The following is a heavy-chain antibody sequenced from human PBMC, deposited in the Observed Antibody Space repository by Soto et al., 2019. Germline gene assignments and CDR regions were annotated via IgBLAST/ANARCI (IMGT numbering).Heavy chain of an antibody. J-gene: IGHJ4*02. CDR2: IYWDDDK. D-gene: IGHD3-22*01. Sequence: QALEWLALIYWDDDKRYSPSLKSRLTITKDTSKNQVVLTMTNMDPVDTATYYCAHSLYDSSGYYGFYFDYWGQGTLVTVSS. V-gene: IGHV2-5*02. CDR3: AHSLYDSSGYYGFYFDY.